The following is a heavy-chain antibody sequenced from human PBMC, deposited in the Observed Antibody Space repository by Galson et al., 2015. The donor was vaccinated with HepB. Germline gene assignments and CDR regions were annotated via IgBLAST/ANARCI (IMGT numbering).Heavy chain of an antibody. V-gene: IGHV4-39*01. CDR1: DDSSSSSIYY. Sequence: SETLSLTCTVSDDSSSSSIYYWGWIRQPPGTGLEWIGTINYSGGTHYNPSLKSRVSMSVDTSKNLFSLKLSSVTATDTAVYFCARQGRTSTVSTFDYWGQGTLVTVSS. D-gene: IGHD4-17*01. CDR2: INYSGGT. J-gene: IGHJ4*02. CDR3: ARQGRTSTVSTFDY.